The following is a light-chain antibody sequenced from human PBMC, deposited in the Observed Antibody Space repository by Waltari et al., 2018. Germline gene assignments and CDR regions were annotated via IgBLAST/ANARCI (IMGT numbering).Light chain of an antibody. CDR2: GSS. J-gene: IGKJ1*01. V-gene: IGKV3-15*01. Sequence: EIVMTQSPATVSVSPGETATLSCRASQSVGSSLAWYQQKPGQAPRLPIYGSSTRATGIPARFRGSGSGTDFTLIISSLQSEDCAVYYCQQYTTLLTWTFGQGTNVEIK. CDR1: QSVGSS. CDR3: QQYTTLLTWT.